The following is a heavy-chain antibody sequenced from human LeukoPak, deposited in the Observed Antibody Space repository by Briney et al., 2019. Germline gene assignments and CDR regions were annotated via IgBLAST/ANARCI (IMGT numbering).Heavy chain of an antibody. J-gene: IGHJ5*02. D-gene: IGHD4-17*01. CDR2: VFSDGTYK. Sequence: AGRSLTLSCAASGFTFSSSAMHWVRQAPGKGLEWVAVVFSDGTYKYYADSVKGRFTISRDNSKNMLFLQMNSLRAEDTAVYYCAKGPLNYYGDNAWFGPWGQGTLVTVSS. CDR3: AKGPLNYYGDNAWFGP. V-gene: IGHV3-30*18. CDR1: GFTFSSSA.